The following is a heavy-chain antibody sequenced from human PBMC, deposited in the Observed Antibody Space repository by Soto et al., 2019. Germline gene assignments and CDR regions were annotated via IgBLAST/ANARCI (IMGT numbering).Heavy chain of an antibody. J-gene: IGHJ5*02. Sequence: ASVKVSCKASGYTFTSYGISWVRQAPGQGLEWMGWISAYNGNTNYAQKLQGRVTMTTDTSTSTAYMELRSLRSDDTAVYYCARGTDTAMVGNWFDPWGRGTLVTVSS. V-gene: IGHV1-18*01. CDR2: ISAYNGNT. CDR1: GYTFTSYG. CDR3: ARGTDTAMVGNWFDP. D-gene: IGHD5-18*01.